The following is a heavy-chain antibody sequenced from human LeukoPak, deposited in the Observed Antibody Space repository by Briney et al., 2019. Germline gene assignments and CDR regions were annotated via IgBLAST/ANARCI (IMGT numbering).Heavy chain of an antibody. V-gene: IGHV3-73*01. J-gene: IGHJ3*02. D-gene: IGHD6-19*01. CDR2: IRSKANSYAT. Sequence: PGGSLRLSCAASGLTFSGSAMHWVRQASGKGLEWVGRIRSKANSYATAYAASVKGRFTISRDDSKNTAYLQMNSLKTEDTAVYYCTSIAVAGTEKSDAFDIWGQGTMVTVSS. CDR3: TSIAVAGTEKSDAFDI. CDR1: GLTFSGSA.